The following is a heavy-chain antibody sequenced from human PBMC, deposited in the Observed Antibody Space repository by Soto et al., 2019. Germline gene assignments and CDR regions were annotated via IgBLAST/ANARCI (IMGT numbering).Heavy chain of an antibody. CDR1: GDSISSSRW. CDR2: SFHTGNT. J-gene: IGHJ3*01. Sequence: QVQLQESGPGLVKPSGTLSLTCDVSGDSISSSRWWTWVRQPPGKGLEWIGDSFHTGNTNYNPSLKSRVPISVDQSKTPFSLKLTSVSAADTAVYYCASITCLYPLDLWGQGTLVTLAS. CDR3: ASITCLYPLDL. D-gene: IGHD3-16*01. V-gene: IGHV4-4*02.